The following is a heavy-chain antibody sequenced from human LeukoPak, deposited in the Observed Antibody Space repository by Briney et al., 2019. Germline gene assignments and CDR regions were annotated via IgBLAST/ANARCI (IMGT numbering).Heavy chain of an antibody. CDR1: GGTFSSYA. CDR2: IIPILGIA. V-gene: IGHV1-69*04. J-gene: IGHJ4*02. D-gene: IGHD3-22*01. Sequence: SVKVSCKASGGTFSSYAISWVRQAPGQGLEWMGRIIPILGIANYAQKFQGRVTITADKSTSTAYMELSSLRSEDTAVYYCARYNGAKRGNYYGSSGYPYYFDYWGQGTLVTVSS. CDR3: ARYNGAKRGNYYGSSGYPYYFDY.